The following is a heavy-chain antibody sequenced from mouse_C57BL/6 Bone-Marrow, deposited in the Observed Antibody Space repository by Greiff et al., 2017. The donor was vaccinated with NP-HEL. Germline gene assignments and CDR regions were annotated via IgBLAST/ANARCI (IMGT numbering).Heavy chain of an antibody. V-gene: IGHV1-12*01. CDR3: ARSLYDGYCVGYWYFDV. Sequence: QVQLQQSGAELVGPGASVTMSCTASGYTFTSYNVHWVKQTPRQGLEWLGAIYPGNGDTSYNPQFKGQATLTVDNSSSTAYMQLSSLTSEYSAVYFCARSLYDGYCVGYWYFDVWGTGTTVTVSS. D-gene: IGHD2-3*01. J-gene: IGHJ1*03. CDR1: GYTFTSYN. CDR2: IYPGNGDT.